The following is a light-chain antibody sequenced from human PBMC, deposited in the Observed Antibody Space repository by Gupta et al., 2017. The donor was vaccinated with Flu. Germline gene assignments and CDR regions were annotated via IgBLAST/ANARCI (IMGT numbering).Light chain of an antibody. CDR3: QQVNDYPFT. CDR1: QYISGH. Sequence: IQLPQSPSFLSASIGDRVTITCRASQYISGHLAWYQQKPGTAPKLLIHSSSTLRDGVPSRFSGSGSGTEFTLAISSLQPEDFATYYCQQVNDYPFTFGPGTSVDI. J-gene: IGKJ3*01. CDR2: SSS. V-gene: IGKV1-9*01.